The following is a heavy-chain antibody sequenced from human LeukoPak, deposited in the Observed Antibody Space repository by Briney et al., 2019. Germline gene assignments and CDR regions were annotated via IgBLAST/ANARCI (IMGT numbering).Heavy chain of an antibody. D-gene: IGHD3-22*01. CDR1: GYSISSGYY. J-gene: IGHJ5*02. CDR3: AREPRGHQTQYYYDSSGHNWFDP. CDR2: IYYTGST. V-gene: IGHV4-38-2*02. Sequence: PSETLSLTCTVSGYSISSGYYWGWIRQPPGKGLEWIGSIYYTGSTYYNPSIKSRVTISLDTSESQFSLKLSSVTAADTAVYYCAREPRGHQTQYYYDSSGHNWFDPWGQGTLVTVSS.